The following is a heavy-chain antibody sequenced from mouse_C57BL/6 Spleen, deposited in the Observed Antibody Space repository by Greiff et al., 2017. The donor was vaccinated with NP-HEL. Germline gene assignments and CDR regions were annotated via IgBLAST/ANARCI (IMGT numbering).Heavy chain of an antibody. J-gene: IGHJ3*01. Sequence: VQLQQPGAELVKPGASVKVSCKASGYTFTSYWMHWVKQRPGQGLEWIGRIHPSDSDTNYNQKFKGKATLTVDKSSSTAYMQLISLTSEDSAVYYCAMGGGYYVPFAYWGQGTLVTVSA. CDR1: GYTFTSYW. CDR3: AMGGGYYVPFAY. CDR2: IHPSDSDT. D-gene: IGHD2-3*01. V-gene: IGHV1-74*01.